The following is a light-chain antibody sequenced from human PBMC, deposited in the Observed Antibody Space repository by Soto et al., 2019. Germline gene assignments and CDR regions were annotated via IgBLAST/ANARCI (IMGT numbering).Light chain of an antibody. CDR2: DVS. CDR3: FSHRGGDSHV. V-gene: IGLV2-14*01. CDR1: SSDVGSYIY. Sequence: QSVLTQPASVSGSPGQSITISCTGTSSDVGSYIYVSWYQHHPGKAPKLMIYDVSNRPSGVSNRFSGSKTGNTASLTISGLQAEDEADYYCFSHRGGDSHVFGTGTKLTVL. J-gene: IGLJ1*01.